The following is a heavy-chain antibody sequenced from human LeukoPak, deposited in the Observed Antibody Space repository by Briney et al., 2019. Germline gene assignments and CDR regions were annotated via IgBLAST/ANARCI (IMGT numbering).Heavy chain of an antibody. J-gene: IGHJ1*01. CDR1: EYTFTGYY. V-gene: IGHV1-2*02. D-gene: IGHD2-15*01. Sequence: ASVKVSCKASEYTFTGYYIHWVRQAPAQGLEWMGWINPNSDDTEYAQSFQGRDTMTRDTPISTAYMEQHRVRSDDAAVYYCARAFVVVVGAESFSQQWGQGTLVTVSS. CDR2: INPNSDDT. CDR3: ARAFVVVVGAESFSQQ.